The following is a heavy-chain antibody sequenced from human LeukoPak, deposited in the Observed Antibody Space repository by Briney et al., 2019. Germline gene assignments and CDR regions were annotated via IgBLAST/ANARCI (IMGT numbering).Heavy chain of an antibody. Sequence: GGSMRLSCAASGFTFSSYWMSWVRQAPGKGLEWVANIKQDGSEKYYVDSVKGRFTISRDNAKNSLYLQMNSLRAEDTAVYYCAKGSAAGRPYHFDYWGQGTLGTVSS. D-gene: IGHD6-6*01. CDR1: GFTFSSYW. V-gene: IGHV3-7*01. CDR2: IKQDGSEK. J-gene: IGHJ4*02. CDR3: AKGSAAGRPYHFDY.